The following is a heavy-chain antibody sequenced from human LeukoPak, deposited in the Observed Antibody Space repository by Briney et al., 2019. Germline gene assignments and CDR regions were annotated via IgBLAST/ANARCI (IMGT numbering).Heavy chain of an antibody. D-gene: IGHD2-21*02. Sequence: GSLRLSCAASGYTFSDSAIHWVRQASGRGLEWVGRIKSKTANDATAYAASVRGRFTISRDDSKNTAYLQMNSLKTEDTAVYYCSRRSETPPLGDYDYDYYDMDVWGQGTTVTVSS. CDR1: GYTFSDSA. CDR2: IKSKTANDAT. V-gene: IGHV3-73*01. CDR3: SRRSETPPLGDYDYDYYDMDV. J-gene: IGHJ6*02.